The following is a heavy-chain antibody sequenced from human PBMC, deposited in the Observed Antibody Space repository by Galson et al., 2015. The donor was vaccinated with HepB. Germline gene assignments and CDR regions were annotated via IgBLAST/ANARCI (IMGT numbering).Heavy chain of an antibody. CDR2: ISASGGST. CDR1: GFTFSNYA. Sequence: SLRLSCAASGFTFSNYAMNWVRQVPGKGLEWVSGISASGGSTYNADSAKGRFAISRDNSKNTLFLQMNSLRAEDTAVYFCAKDRAALDYSYDSSAYWAADAFDIWGQGTMVTVSS. CDR3: AKDRAALDYSYDSSAYWAADAFDI. J-gene: IGHJ3*02. D-gene: IGHD3-22*01. V-gene: IGHV3-23*01.